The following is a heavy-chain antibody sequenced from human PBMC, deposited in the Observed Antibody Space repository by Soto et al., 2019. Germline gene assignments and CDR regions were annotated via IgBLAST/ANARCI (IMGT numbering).Heavy chain of an antibody. D-gene: IGHD6-19*01. CDR1: GFTFSSYA. V-gene: IGHV3-23*01. CDR3: AKEGWSSSGSSLDY. Sequence: EVQLLESGGGLVQPGGSLRLSCAASGFTFSSYAMTWVRQAPGKGLEWVSAISGSGDSTYYAESVKGRFTISRDNSKISLYMQMKSLRAEDTAVYYCAKEGWSSSGSSLDYWGQGTLVPVSS. CDR2: ISGSGDST. J-gene: IGHJ4*02.